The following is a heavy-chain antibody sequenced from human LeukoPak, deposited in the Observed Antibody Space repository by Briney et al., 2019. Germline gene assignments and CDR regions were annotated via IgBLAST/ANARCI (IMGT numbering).Heavy chain of an antibody. CDR3: VYSSGWTNFYYYGMDV. CDR1: GVSISNGF. D-gene: IGHD6-19*01. CDR2: IHNSGVS. Sequence: SETLSLTCTVSGVSISNGFWSWIRQPPGKEPEWIGSIHNSGVSNYIPSLKSRLTISRDTSKNQFSLKLRSVTAADTAIYYCVYSSGWTNFYYYGMDVWGQGTTVTVSS. V-gene: IGHV4-59*01. J-gene: IGHJ6*02.